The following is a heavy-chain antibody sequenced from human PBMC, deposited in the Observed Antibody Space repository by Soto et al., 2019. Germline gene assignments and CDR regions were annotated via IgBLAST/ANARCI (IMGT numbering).Heavy chain of an antibody. CDR1: GGTFSSYA. CDR3: ARDRVNDYVWGSLHY. D-gene: IGHD3-16*01. CDR2: IIPIFGTA. J-gene: IGHJ4*02. V-gene: IGHV1-69*01. Sequence: EQLVQSGAEVKKPGSSVKVSCKASGGTFSSYAISWVRQAPGQGLEWMGEIIPIFGTANYAQKFQGRGTITADESTSTASMELSSLRSEDRAVYYCARDRVNDYVWGSLHYWGQGTLVTVSS.